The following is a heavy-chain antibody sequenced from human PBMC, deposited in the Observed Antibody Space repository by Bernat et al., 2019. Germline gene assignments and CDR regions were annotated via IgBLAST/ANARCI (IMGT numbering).Heavy chain of an antibody. CDR1: GGSISSYY. V-gene: IGHV4-59*01. J-gene: IGHJ2*01. CDR3: ARSYYYDSSGYYYRTVGDYWYFDL. D-gene: IGHD3-22*01. Sequence: QVQLQESGPGLVKPSETLSLTCTVSGGSISSYYWSWIRQPPGKGLEWIGYIYYSGSTNYNPSLKSRVTISVDTSKNQFSLKLGSVTAADTAVYYCARSYYYDSSGYYYRTVGDYWYFDLWGRGTLVTVSA. CDR2: IYYSGST.